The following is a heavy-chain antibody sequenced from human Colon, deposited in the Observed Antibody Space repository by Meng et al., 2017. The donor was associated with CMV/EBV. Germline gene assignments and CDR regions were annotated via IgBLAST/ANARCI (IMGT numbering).Heavy chain of an antibody. Sequence: SETLSLTCGVSGGSFSGYYWAWIRQPAGKGLQWIGETRDDGSTNYMPSLKSRVSMSIDTSKNQISLKMTSVTAADTAVYYCARTKRDDSYPRIGMDVWGQGTTVTAP. CDR2: TRDDGST. CDR3: ARTKRDDSYPRIGMDV. D-gene: IGHD3-16*02. J-gene: IGHJ6*02. V-gene: IGHV4-34*01. CDR1: GGSFSGYY.